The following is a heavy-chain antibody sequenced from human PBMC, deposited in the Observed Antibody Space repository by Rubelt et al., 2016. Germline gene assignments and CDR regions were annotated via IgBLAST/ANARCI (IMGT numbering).Heavy chain of an antibody. V-gene: IGHV4-4*02. Sequence: SGSTNYNPSLKSRVTISVDKSKNQFSLKLSSVTAADTAVYYCARVGVRNVEGGWFDPWGQGTLVTVSS. CDR3: ARVGVRNVEGGWFDP. J-gene: IGHJ5*02. D-gene: IGHD3-10*02. CDR2: SGST.